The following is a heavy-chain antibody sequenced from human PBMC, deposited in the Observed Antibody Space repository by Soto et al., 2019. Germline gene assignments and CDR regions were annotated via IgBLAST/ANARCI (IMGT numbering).Heavy chain of an antibody. CDR2: IWYDGSNK. CDR3: ARGQFDDSSGGFDY. CDR1: GFTFSSYG. D-gene: IGHD3-22*01. Sequence: PGGSLRLSCAASGFTFSSYGMHWVRQAPGKGLEWVAVIWYDGSNKYYADSVKGRFTISRDNSKNTLYLQMNSLRAEDTAVYYCARGQFDDSSGGFDYWGQGTLVTVS. V-gene: IGHV3-33*01. J-gene: IGHJ4*02.